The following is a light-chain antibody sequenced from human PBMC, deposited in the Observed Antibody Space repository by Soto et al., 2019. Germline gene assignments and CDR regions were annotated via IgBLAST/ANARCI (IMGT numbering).Light chain of an antibody. CDR3: SSYTSSSNVV. Sequence: QSALTQPASVSGSPGQSITISCTVTSSDVGGYNYVSWYQQHPGKAPKLMIYDVSNRPSGVSNRFSGSKSGNTASLTISGLQAEDEAEYYCSSYTSSSNVVFGGGTKLTVL. CDR2: DVS. V-gene: IGLV2-14*01. J-gene: IGLJ2*01. CDR1: SSDVGGYNY.